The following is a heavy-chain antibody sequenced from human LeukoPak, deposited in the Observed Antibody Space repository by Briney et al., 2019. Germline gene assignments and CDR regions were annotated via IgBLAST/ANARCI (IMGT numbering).Heavy chain of an antibody. Sequence: SSETLSLTCAVYGGSFSGYYWSWIRQPPGKELEWIGEINHSGSTNYNPSLKSRVTISVDTSKNQFSLKLSSVTAADTAVYYCARWGLYSSSSFDYWGQGTLVTVSS. CDR2: INHSGST. D-gene: IGHD6-6*01. V-gene: IGHV4-34*01. CDR3: ARWGLYSSSSFDY. CDR1: GGSFSGYY. J-gene: IGHJ4*02.